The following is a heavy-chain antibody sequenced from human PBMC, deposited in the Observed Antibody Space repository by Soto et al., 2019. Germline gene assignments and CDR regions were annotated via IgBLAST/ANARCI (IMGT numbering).Heavy chain of an antibody. V-gene: IGHV3-7*01. CDR1: GFTFSSYW. CDR2: IKQDGSEK. Sequence: EVQLVESGGGLVQPGGSLRLSCAASGFTFSSYWMSWVRQAPGKGLEWVANIKQDGSEKYYVDSVKGPFTISRDNAKNSLYLQMNSLRAEDTAVYYCARVGYLLGYSSSWYYFDYWGQGTLVTVSS. CDR3: ARVGYLLGYSSSWYYFDY. J-gene: IGHJ4*02. D-gene: IGHD6-13*01.